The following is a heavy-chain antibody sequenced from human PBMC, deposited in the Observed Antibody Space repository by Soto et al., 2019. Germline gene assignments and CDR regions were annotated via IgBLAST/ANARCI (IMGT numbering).Heavy chain of an antibody. J-gene: IGHJ6*02. Sequence: GGSLRLSCSASGFTFSSYAMHWVRQAPGKGLEYVSAISSNGGSTYYADSVKGRFTISRDNSKNTLYLQMSSLRAEDTAVYYCVKDRGQWLVRSYYYYGMDVWGQGTTVTVSS. CDR2: ISSNGGST. V-gene: IGHV3-64D*08. CDR3: VKDRGQWLVRSYYYYGMDV. D-gene: IGHD6-19*01. CDR1: GFTFSSYA.